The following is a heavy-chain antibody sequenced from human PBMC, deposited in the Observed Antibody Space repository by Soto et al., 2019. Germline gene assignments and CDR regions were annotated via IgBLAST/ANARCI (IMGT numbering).Heavy chain of an antibody. CDR3: AKGLRGDYEGGYYGMDV. Sequence: EVQLLESGGGLVQPGGSLRLSCAASGFTFSSYAMSCVRQAPGKGLEWVSAISGSGGSTYYADSVKGRFTISRDNSKNMLYLQMDSLRADDTAVYYCAKGLRGDYEGGYYGMDVWGQGTTVTVSS. D-gene: IGHD4-17*01. CDR2: ISGSGGST. V-gene: IGHV3-23*01. CDR1: GFTFSSYA. J-gene: IGHJ6*02.